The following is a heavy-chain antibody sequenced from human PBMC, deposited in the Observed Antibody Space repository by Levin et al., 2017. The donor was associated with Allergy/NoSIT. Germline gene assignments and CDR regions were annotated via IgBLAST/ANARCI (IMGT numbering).Heavy chain of an antibody. CDR3: ARAPYCSSTSCYRYRGWFDP. V-gene: IGHV1-8*01. J-gene: IGHJ5*02. Sequence: ASVKVSCKASGYTFTSYDINWVRQATGQGLEWMGWMNPNSGNTGYAQKFQGRVTMTRNTSISTAYMELSSLRSEDTAVYYCARAPYCSSTSCYRYRGWFDPWGQGTLVTVSS. D-gene: IGHD2-2*02. CDR2: MNPNSGNT. CDR1: GYTFTSYD.